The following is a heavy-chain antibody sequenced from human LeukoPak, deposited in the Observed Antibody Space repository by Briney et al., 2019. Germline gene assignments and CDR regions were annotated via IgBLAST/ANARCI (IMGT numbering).Heavy chain of an antibody. CDR3: ARRVGYCGGDNCYESDS. CDR1: GGSITNYY. Sequence: SETLSLTCTVSGGSITNYYWSWIRQPPGKGLEWIGQISYTGSTNYSPPLRSRVTISVDKPKSQFSLELRSVTAADTAVYYCARRVGYCGGDNCYESDSWGQGTLVTVSS. J-gene: IGHJ4*02. V-gene: IGHV4-59*08. CDR2: ISYTGST. D-gene: IGHD2-15*01.